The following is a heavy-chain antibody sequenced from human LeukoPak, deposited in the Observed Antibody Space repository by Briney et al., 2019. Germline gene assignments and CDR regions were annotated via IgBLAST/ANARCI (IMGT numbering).Heavy chain of an antibody. CDR3: ARLGSYGYMFYYYYYMDV. V-gene: IGHV4-4*02. CDR2: IYHSGST. D-gene: IGHD5-18*01. Sequence: SGTLSLTCAVSGGSISSSNWWSWVRQPPGKGLEWIGEIYHSGSTNYNPSLKSRVTMSVDTSKNQFSLKLSSVTAADTAVYYCARLGSYGYMFYYYYYMDVWGKGTTVTVSS. CDR1: GGSISSSNW. J-gene: IGHJ6*03.